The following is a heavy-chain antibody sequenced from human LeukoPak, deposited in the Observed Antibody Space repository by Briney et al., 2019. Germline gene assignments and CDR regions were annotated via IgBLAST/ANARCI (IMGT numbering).Heavy chain of an antibody. D-gene: IGHD5-12*01. CDR1: GFTVSSNY. V-gene: IGHV3-7*01. CDR3: ARAGGYASSWAY. CDR2: IKQDGSEK. J-gene: IGHJ4*02. Sequence: PGGSLRLSCAASGFTVSSNYMSWVRQAPGKGLEWVANIKQDGSEKNYVDSVKGRFTISRDNAKNSLELQMNSLRDEDTAVYYCARAGGYASSWAYWGQGTLVTASS.